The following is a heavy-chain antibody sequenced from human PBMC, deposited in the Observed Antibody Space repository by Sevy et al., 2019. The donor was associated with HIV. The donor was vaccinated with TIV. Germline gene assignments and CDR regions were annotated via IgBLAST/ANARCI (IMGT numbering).Heavy chain of an antibody. CDR1: GGTFSSYA. V-gene: IGHV1-69*13. D-gene: IGHD3-22*01. J-gene: IGHJ1*01. CDR2: IIPIFGTA. Sequence: ATVKVSCKASGGTFSSYAISWVGQAPGQGLEWMGGIIPIFGTANYAQKFQGRVTITADESTSTAYMELSSLRSEDTAVYYRASVQRITMIVLVQSWGYFQHWGQGTLVTVSS. CDR3: ASVQRITMIVLVQSWGYFQH.